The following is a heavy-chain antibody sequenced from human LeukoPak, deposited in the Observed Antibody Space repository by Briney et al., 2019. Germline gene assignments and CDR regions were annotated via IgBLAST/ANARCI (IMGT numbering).Heavy chain of an antibody. V-gene: IGHV4-4*02. CDR2: IYHSGST. CDR1: GGSISSSNW. J-gene: IGHJ5*02. D-gene: IGHD5-12*01. CDR3: ASGVDKWWFDP. Sequence: SETLSLTCAVSGGSISSSNWWRWVRQPPGKGLEWIGEIYHSGSTNYNPSLKSRVTISVDKSKNQFSLKLSSVTAADTAMYYCASGVDKWWFDPWGQGTLVTVSS.